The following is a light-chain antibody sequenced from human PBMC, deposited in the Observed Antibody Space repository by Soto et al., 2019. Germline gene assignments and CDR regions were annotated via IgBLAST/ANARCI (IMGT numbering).Light chain of an antibody. CDR3: SSYRSSTTFV. CDR1: SRDVGAYNY. Sequence: QSVLTQPASVSGSPGQSITIPCTGTSRDVGAYNYVSWYQQYPGRAPKVIIFEVRKRPSGVSTRFSGSKSGDTASLTISGLQAEDEADYYCSSYRSSTTFVFGTGTKVTVL. J-gene: IGLJ1*01. V-gene: IGLV2-14*01. CDR2: EVR.